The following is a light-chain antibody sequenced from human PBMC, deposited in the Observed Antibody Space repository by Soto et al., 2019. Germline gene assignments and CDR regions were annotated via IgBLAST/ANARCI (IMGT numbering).Light chain of an antibody. CDR1: QSVSSSY. Sequence: EIALTQSPGTLSLSPGERATLSCRASQSVSSSYLAWYQQKPGQAPRLLIYVASTRATGIPDRFSGSGSGKDFTLTISRLEPEDFEVYYCQQYGRSPPSFGQGTRLEIK. J-gene: IGKJ5*01. V-gene: IGKV3-20*01. CDR3: QQYGRSPPS. CDR2: VAS.